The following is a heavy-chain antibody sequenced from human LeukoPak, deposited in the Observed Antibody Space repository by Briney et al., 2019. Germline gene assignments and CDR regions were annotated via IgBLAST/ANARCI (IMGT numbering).Heavy chain of an antibody. CDR3: ARKYSSGYKYYFDY. V-gene: IGHV4-61*01. CDR2: IYYSGST. Sequence: PSETLSLTCTVSGGSVSSGSYYWSWIRQPPGKGLEWIGYIYYSGSTNYNPSLKSRVTISVDTSKNQFSLKLSSVTAADTAVYYCARKYSSGYKYYFDYWGQGTLVTVSS. D-gene: IGHD3-22*01. J-gene: IGHJ4*02. CDR1: GGSVSSGSYY.